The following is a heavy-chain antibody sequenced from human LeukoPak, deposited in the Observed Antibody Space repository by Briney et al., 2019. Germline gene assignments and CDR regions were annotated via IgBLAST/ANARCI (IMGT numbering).Heavy chain of an antibody. Sequence: LEGLCVSSIDPGGSLSSAFRRSICRPPGKGLLWVWYICCSGSTNYNPSLKSRVTVSLDTTKNQFSLKLSSGTAADTAVYYCARHFRQQWLVGFDIWGQGTMVTVSS. CDR3: ARHFRQQWLVGFDI. CDR1: GGSLSSAF. V-gene: IGHV4-59*08. D-gene: IGHD6-19*01. J-gene: IGHJ3*02. CDR2: ICCSGST.